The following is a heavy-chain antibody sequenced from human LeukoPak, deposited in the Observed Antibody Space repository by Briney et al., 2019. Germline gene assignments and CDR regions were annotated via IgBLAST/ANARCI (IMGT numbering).Heavy chain of an antibody. CDR3: ARDDPNWDPSSYYFDS. CDR2: ISSSSSYI. J-gene: IGHJ4*02. CDR1: GFTFSSYS. Sequence: GGSLRLFCAASGFTFSSYSMNWVRQAPGKGLEWVSSISSSSSYIYYADSVKGRFTISRDNAKNSLYLQMNSLRDEDTAVYYCARDDPNWDPSSYYFDSWGQGVLVTVSS. V-gene: IGHV3-21*06. D-gene: IGHD3-10*01.